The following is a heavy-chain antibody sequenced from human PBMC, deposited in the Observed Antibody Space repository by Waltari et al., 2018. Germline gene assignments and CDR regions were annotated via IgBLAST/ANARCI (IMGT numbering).Heavy chain of an antibody. CDR3: ARGYYYDSSGYYSSAPDY. D-gene: IGHD3-22*01. V-gene: IGHV4-34*01. CDR2: INHSGST. Sequence: QVQLQQWGAGLLQPSEPLSLTCAVHGGSFSGYYWSWTRQAPGKGREWIGEINHSGSTNYNPSLKRRVTISVDTSKNQFSLKLSSVTAADTAVYYCARGYYYDSSGYYSSAPDYWGQGTLVTVSS. CDR1: GGSFSGYY. J-gene: IGHJ4*02.